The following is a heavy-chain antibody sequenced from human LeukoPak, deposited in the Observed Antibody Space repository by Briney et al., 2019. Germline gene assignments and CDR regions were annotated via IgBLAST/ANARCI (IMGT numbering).Heavy chain of an antibody. CDR3: ARGPGYFDY. CDR1: GFTFSSYA. V-gene: IGHV3-23*01. D-gene: IGHD3-10*01. CDR2: ISSSGGNT. Sequence: GGSLRLSCAASGFTFSSYAMSWVRQAPEKGLEWVSTISSSGGNTYYADSVKGRFTISRDNSKNTLYLQMNSLRAEDTAIYYCARGPGYFDYWGQGTLVTVSS. J-gene: IGHJ4*02.